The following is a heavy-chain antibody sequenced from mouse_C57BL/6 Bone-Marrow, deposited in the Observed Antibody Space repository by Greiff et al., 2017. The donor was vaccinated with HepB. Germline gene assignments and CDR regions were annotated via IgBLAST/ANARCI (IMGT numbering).Heavy chain of an antibody. CDR2: INPSYGTT. CDR3: ARPDYCASSYWYFDV. J-gene: IGHJ1*03. Sequence: VQLQQSGPELVKPGASVKISCKASGYSFTDYNINWVKQSNGESLEWIGVINPSYGTTSYNQKFKGKATLTVDKSSSTAYMQLTSLTSEDSAVYYGARPDYCASSYWYFDVWGTGTTVTVSS. CDR1: GYSFTDYN. V-gene: IGHV1-39*01. D-gene: IGHD1-1*01.